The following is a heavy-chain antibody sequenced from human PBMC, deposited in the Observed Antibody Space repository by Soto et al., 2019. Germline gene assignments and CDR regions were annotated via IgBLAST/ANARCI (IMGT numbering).Heavy chain of an antibody. J-gene: IGHJ4*02. D-gene: IGHD3-9*01. CDR1: GFPFSYYW. CDR2: ISGDGVTT. Sequence: EVQLVESGGDLVQRGGSLRLSCAASGFPFSYYWMHWVRHTPGKGLDWVARISGDGVTTYYADSVTGRFTVSRDNAKNTLSLQISGLRADDTAVYYCAREYYGLLTGYYTDYWGQGTLVSVSS. V-gene: IGHV3-74*01. CDR3: AREYYGLLTGYYTDY.